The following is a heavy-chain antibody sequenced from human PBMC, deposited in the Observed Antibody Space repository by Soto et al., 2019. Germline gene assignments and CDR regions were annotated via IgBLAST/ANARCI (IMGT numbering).Heavy chain of an antibody. CDR2: IYYSGST. V-gene: IGHV4-61*01. CDR3: ARHLQRWLQFGFDY. CDR1: GGSVSSGSYY. Sequence: KTSETLSLTCTVSGGSVSSGSYYWSWIRQPPGKGLEWIGYIYYSGSTNYNPSLKSRVTISVDTSKNQFSLKLSSVTAADTAVYYCARHLQRWLQFGFDYWGQGTLVTVSS. J-gene: IGHJ4*02. D-gene: IGHD5-12*01.